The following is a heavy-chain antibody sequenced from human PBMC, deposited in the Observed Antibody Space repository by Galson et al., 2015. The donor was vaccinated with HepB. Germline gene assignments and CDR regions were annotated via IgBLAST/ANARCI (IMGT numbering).Heavy chain of an antibody. CDR3: ARDTYGSGSFTYYYYGMDV. D-gene: IGHD3-10*01. V-gene: IGHV1-18*01. CDR1: GYTFTSYG. CDR2: ISAYNGNT. J-gene: IGHJ6*02. Sequence: SVKVSCKASGYTFTSYGISWVRQAPGQGLEWMGWISAYNGNTNYAQKLQGRVTMTTDTSTSTAYMELRSLRSDDTAVYYCARDTYGSGSFTYYYYGMDVWGQGTTVTVSS.